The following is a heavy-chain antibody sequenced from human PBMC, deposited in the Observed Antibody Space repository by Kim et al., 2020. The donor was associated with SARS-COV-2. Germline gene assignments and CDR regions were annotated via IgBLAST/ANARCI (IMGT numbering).Heavy chain of an antibody. CDR2: IYPDDSDT. Sequence: GESLKISCEGSGYSSRTHWIGWVRQVPGKGLEWMGIIYPDDSDTRYNPSFQGQVTISADISADKSTTTAYLQWRSLKASDTAIYYCARRGLSAAGGLYYFDYWGQGTLVTVSS. CDR3: ARRGLSAAGGLYYFDY. D-gene: IGHD6-13*01. CDR1: GYSSRTHW. V-gene: IGHV5-51*01. J-gene: IGHJ4*02.